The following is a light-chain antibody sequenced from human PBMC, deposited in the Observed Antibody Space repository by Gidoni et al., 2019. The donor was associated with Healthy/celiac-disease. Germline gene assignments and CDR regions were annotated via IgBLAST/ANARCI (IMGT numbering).Light chain of an antibody. CDR1: QSISSY. V-gene: IGKV1-39*01. CDR3: QQSYSTSWT. CDR2: AAS. J-gene: IGKJ1*01. Sequence: DIQMTHSPSSLSASVGDRVTITCRAGQSISSYLNWYQQKPGKAPKLLIYAASSLQSGVPSRFSGSGSGTDFTLTISSLQPEDFATYYCQQSYSTSWTFGQGTKVEIK.